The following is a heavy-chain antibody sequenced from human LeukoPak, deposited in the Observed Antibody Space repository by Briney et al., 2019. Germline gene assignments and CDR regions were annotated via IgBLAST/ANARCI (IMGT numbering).Heavy chain of an antibody. CDR1: GFTFSDYY. D-gene: IGHD3-22*01. Sequence: GGSLRLSCAASGFTFSDYYMSWIRQAPGKGLEWVSYISSSGSTIYYADSVKGRFTISRDNAKSSLYLQMNSLRAEDTAVYYCARDDSSGYYYYQGYWGQGTLVTVSS. V-gene: IGHV3-11*04. CDR3: ARDDSSGYYYYQGY. J-gene: IGHJ4*02. CDR2: ISSSGSTI.